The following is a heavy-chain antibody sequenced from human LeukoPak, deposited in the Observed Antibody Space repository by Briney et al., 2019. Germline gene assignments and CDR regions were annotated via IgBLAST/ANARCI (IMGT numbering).Heavy chain of an antibody. CDR3: ARAETAKVTGKDYYYYYMDV. CDR2: IIPIFGTA. Sequence: SVKVSCKASGGTFSSYAISWVRQAPGQGLEWMGGIIPIFGTANYAQKFQGRVTITADESTSTAYMELSSLRSEDTAVYYCARAETAKVTGKDYYYYYMDVWGKGTTVTISS. J-gene: IGHJ6*03. D-gene: IGHD5-18*01. CDR1: GGTFSSYA. V-gene: IGHV1-69*13.